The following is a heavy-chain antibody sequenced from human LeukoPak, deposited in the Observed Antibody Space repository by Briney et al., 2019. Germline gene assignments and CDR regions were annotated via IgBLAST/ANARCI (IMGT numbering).Heavy chain of an antibody. CDR2: IYYSGST. V-gene: IGHV4-59*01. CDR3: ARAREEQLDFDY. CDR1: GGFISSYY. D-gene: IGHD6-13*01. Sequence: SETLSLTCTVSGGFISSYYWSWIRQPPGKGLEWIGYIYYSGSTNYNPSLKSRVTISVDTSKNQFSLKLSSVTAADTAVYYCARAREEQLDFDYWGQGTLVTVSS. J-gene: IGHJ4*02.